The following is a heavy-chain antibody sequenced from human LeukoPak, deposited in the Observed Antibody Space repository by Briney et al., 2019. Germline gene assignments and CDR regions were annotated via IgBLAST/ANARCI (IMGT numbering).Heavy chain of an antibody. Sequence: GGSLRLSCAASGFTFNSYAMHWVRQAPGKGLEWVSLISADGTRKHYGDSVKGRFTISRDNSRNSLSLQMKSLRTDDTAIYYCAKEVPTHTIFGVLKTQDWGQGTLVTVSS. CDR1: GFTFNSYA. V-gene: IGHV3-43*02. CDR3: AKEVPTHTIFGVLKTQD. D-gene: IGHD3-3*01. J-gene: IGHJ4*02. CDR2: ISADGTRK.